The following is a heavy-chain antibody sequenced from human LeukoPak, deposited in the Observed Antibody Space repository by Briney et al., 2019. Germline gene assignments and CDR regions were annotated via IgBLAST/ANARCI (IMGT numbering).Heavy chain of an antibody. CDR3: ARRDARHDAFDV. CDR2: IYPGDSDT. V-gene: IGHV5-51*01. J-gene: IGHJ3*01. CDR1: GYSFNTYW. Sequence: GESLKIFCKGSGYSFNTYWIGWVRQMPGKGLEWMGIIYPGDSDTRYRPSFQGQVTISADKSISTAYLQWRSLKASDTAMYYCARRDARHDAFDVWGQGTMVTVAS.